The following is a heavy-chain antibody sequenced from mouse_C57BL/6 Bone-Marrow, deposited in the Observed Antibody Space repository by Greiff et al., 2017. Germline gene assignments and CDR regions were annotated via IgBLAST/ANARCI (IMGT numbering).Heavy chain of an antibody. CDR2: INPNNGGT. J-gene: IGHJ3*01. V-gene: IGHV1-18*01. Sequence: VQLQQSGPELVKPGASVKIPCKASGYTFTDYNMDWVKQSHGKSLEWIGDINPNNGGTIYNQKFKGKATLTVDKSSSTAYMELRSLTSEDTAVYYCARRPHYYYGSSYRGTWFAYWGQGTLVTVSA. D-gene: IGHD1-1*01. CDR3: ARRPHYYYGSSYRGTWFAY. CDR1: GYTFTDYN.